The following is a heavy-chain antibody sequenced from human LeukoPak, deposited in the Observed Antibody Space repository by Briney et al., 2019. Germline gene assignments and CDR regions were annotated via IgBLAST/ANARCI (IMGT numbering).Heavy chain of an antibody. J-gene: IGHJ3*02. CDR3: ASPTPWNHDVFSI. D-gene: IGHD1-1*01. CDR2: ISAYNGNT. Sequence: GASVKVSCKASGYTFTSYGISWVRQAPGQGLEWMGWISAYNGNTNYAQKLQGRVTMTTDTSTSTAYMDLTRLTSDDTAVYYCASPTPWNHDVFSIWGQGTMVTVSS. V-gene: IGHV1-18*01. CDR1: GYTFTSYG.